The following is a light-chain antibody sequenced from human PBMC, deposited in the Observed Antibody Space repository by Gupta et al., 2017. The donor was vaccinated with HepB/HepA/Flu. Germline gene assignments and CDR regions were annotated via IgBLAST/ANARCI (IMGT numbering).Light chain of an antibody. V-gene: IGKV2-28*01. CDR3: MQVLHSPLT. CDR2: LGS. J-gene: IGKJ4*01. CDR1: QNLMHSNGYTY. Sequence: DFVLTQSPLSLLVTPGESASISCRSSQNLMHSNGYTYLDWYMQKPGQSPQLLIFLGSNRASGVPDRFSGSGSGINFTLNISRVEPEDVGVYYCMQVLHSPLTFGGGTRVVIK.